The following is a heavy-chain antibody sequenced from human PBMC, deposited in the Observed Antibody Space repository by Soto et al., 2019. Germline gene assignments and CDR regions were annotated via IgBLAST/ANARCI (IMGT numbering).Heavy chain of an antibody. CDR2: INPNSGGT. D-gene: IGHD2-15*01. Sequence: GASVKVSCKASGYTFTGYYMHWVRQAPGQGLEWMGWINPNSGGTNYAQKFQGGVTMTRDTSISTAYMELSRLRSDDTAVYYCAAGYCSGGSCYNDPMNYYYGMDVWGQGTTVTGSS. CDR1: GYTFTGYY. J-gene: IGHJ6*02. CDR3: AAGYCSGGSCYNDPMNYYYGMDV. V-gene: IGHV1-2*02.